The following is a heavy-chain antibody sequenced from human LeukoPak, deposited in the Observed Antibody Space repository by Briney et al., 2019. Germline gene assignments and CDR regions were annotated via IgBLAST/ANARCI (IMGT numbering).Heavy chain of an antibody. Sequence: GGSLRLSCAASGFTFSSYAMSWVRQAPGKGLEWVSAISGSGGSTYYADSVKGRFTLSRDNSKNTLYLQMNSLRAEDTAVYYCAKDKIGLRFLEWSYLFDYWGQGTLVTVSS. CDR3: AKDKIGLRFLEWSYLFDY. CDR1: GFTFSSYA. D-gene: IGHD3-3*01. V-gene: IGHV3-23*01. J-gene: IGHJ4*02. CDR2: ISGSGGST.